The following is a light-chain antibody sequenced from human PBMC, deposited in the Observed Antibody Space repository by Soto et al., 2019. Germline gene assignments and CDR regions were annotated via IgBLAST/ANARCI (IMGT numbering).Light chain of an antibody. J-gene: IGLJ1*01. V-gene: IGLV2-14*01. CDR1: SSDVGGYNY. Sequence: QLVLTQPASVSGSPGQSITISCTGTSSDVGGYNYVSWYQQHPGKAPKLMIYEVSNRPSGVSNRFSGSKSGNTASLTISGLQAEDEADYYCSSYTSSSTPGYVFGTGTKLTVL. CDR2: EVS. CDR3: SSYTSSSTPGYV.